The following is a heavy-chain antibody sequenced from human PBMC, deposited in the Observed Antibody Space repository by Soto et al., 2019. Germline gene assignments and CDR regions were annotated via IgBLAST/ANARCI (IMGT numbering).Heavy chain of an antibody. D-gene: IGHD6-6*01. CDR1: GGTFSSYA. CDR2: IIPIFGTA. V-gene: IGHV1-69*13. J-gene: IGHJ5*02. Sequence: ASVKVSCKASGGTFSSYAISWVRQAPGQGLEWMGGIIPIFGTANYAQKFQGRVTITADESTSTAYMGLSSLRSGDTAVYYCARQYSSSVFWFDPWGQGTLVTVSS. CDR3: ARQYSSSVFWFDP.